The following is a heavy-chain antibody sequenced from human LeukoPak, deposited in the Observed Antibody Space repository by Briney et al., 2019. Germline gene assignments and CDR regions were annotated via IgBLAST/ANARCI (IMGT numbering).Heavy chain of an antibody. Sequence: GGSLRLSCAASGFTFSDAWVSWVRQAPGKGLEWVGRIKSKTHGGTTQYAAPVKGRFTISRDDSKTTVYLRMNSLKSEDAAMYYCTTERPYFDNWGQGTLVTVSS. CDR2: IKSKTHGGTT. J-gene: IGHJ4*02. CDR3: TTERPYFDN. V-gene: IGHV3-15*01. CDR1: GFTFSDAW.